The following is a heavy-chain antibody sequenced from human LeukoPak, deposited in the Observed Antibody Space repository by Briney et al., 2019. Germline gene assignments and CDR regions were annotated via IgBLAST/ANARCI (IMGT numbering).Heavy chain of an antibody. CDR1: GGSISSSNW. J-gene: IGHJ4*02. CDR3: AGAPHHYDILTGAFDY. D-gene: IGHD3-9*01. Sequence: SETLSLTCAVSGGSISSSNWWSWVRQPPGKGLEWIGEIYHSGSTYYNPSLKSRVTISVDTSKNQFSLKLSSVTAADTAVYYCAGAPHHYDILTGAFDYWGQGTLVTVSS. V-gene: IGHV4-4*02. CDR2: IYHSGST.